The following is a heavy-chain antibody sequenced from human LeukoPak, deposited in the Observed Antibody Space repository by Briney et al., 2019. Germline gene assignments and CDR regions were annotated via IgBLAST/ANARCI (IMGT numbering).Heavy chain of an antibody. CDR1: GYSISSGYY. D-gene: IGHD6-19*01. Sequence: PSETLSLTCTVSGYSISSGYYWGWIRQPPGKGLGWIGSIYHSGSTYYNPSLKSRVTISIDTSKNQFSLRLSSVTAADTAVYYCARVAVAGTCDYWGQGTLVTVSS. CDR2: IYHSGST. J-gene: IGHJ4*02. CDR3: ARVAVAGTCDY. V-gene: IGHV4-38-2*02.